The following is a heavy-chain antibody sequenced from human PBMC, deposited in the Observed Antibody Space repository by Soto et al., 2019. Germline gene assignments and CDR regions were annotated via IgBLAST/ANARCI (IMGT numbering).Heavy chain of an antibody. V-gene: IGHV4-30-2*01. D-gene: IGHD2-2*01. CDR2: IFRGGST. Sequence: SETLSLTCALSGAPITWGDYSWNWIRQPPGEGLEWIGYIFRGGSTYYNPSLRSRVTISVDRSRTQFSLKMSSVTAADTAVYYCARGRVVVPAAVMFNCLDPWGQGALVTVSS. CDR3: ARGRVVVPAAVMFNCLDP. J-gene: IGHJ5*02. CDR1: GAPITWGDYS.